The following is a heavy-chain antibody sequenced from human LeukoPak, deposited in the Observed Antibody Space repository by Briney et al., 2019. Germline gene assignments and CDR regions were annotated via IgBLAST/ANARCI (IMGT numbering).Heavy chain of an antibody. Sequence: GGSLILSCAASGFTFDDYAMHWVRQAPGKGLEWVSGISWNSGNMGYADSVQGRFTISRDNAKNSLYLQMNSLRAEDMALYYCARGGVVVTTTYYYYMDVWGKGTTVTVSS. V-gene: IGHV3-9*03. J-gene: IGHJ6*03. CDR2: ISWNSGNM. CDR3: ARGGVVVTTTYYYYMDV. CDR1: GFTFDDYA. D-gene: IGHD3-22*01.